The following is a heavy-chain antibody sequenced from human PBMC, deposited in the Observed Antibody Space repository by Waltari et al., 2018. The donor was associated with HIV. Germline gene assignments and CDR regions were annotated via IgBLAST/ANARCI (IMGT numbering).Heavy chain of an antibody. CDR1: GFTFSSYS. D-gene: IGHD3-16*01. CDR3: ARASWGSDY. Sequence: EVQLVESGGGLVKPGGSLRLSCAASGFTFSSYSMNWVRQAPGKGVEWVSSISSSSSYIYYADSVKGRFTIARDNAKNSLYLQMNSLRAEDTAVYYCARASWGSDYWGQGTLVTVSS. V-gene: IGHV3-21*01. CDR2: ISSSSSYI. J-gene: IGHJ4*02.